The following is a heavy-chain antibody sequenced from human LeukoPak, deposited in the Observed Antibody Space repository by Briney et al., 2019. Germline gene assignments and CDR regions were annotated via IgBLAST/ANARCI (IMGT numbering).Heavy chain of an antibody. CDR1: GFTFSSYS. V-gene: IGHV3-48*04. CDR2: ISSSSSTI. Sequence: GGSLRLSCAASGFTFSSYSMLWVRQAPGKGLEWVSYISSSSSTIYYADSVKGRFTISRDNAKNSLYLQMNSLRAEDTAVYYCAREGLNDAFDIWGQGTMVTVSS. J-gene: IGHJ3*02. CDR3: AREGLNDAFDI.